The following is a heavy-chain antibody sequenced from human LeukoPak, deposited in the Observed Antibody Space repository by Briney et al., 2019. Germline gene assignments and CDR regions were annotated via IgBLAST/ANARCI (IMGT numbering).Heavy chain of an antibody. Sequence: SETLSLTCTVSGGSISSGSYYWSWIRQPAGKGLEWIGRIYTSGSANYNPSLKSRVTISVDTSKNQFSLKLSSVTAADTAVYYCASPRQYSGSYSSSYYFDYWGQGTLVTVSS. J-gene: IGHJ4*02. D-gene: IGHD1-26*01. CDR2: IYTSGSA. CDR3: ASPRQYSGSYSSSYYFDY. CDR1: GGSISSGSYY. V-gene: IGHV4-61*02.